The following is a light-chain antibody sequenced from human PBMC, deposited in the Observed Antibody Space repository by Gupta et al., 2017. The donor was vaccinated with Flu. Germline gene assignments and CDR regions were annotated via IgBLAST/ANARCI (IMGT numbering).Light chain of an antibody. V-gene: IGLV2-8*01. J-gene: IGLJ3*02. CDR1: SSDVGGYKY. Sequence: QSALTQPPSASGSPGQSVTIYCTGTSSDVGGYKYVSWYQQYPGKAPKLMIYEVSKRPSGVPDRFSGSKSGNTASLTVSGLQAEDEAGYYCSSYAGGNNWVFGGGTKLTVL. CDR3: SSYAGGNNWV. CDR2: EVS.